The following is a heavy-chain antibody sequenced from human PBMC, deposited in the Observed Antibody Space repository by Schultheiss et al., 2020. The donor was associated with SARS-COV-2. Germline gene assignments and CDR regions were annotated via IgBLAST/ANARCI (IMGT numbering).Heavy chain of an antibody. Sequence: GSLRLSCTVSGGSISSGGYYWSWIRQHPGKGLEWIGYIYYSGSTNYNPSLKSRVTISVDTSKNQFSLKLSSVTAADTAVYYCARGLGYCSGGSCYPTYYYGMDVWGQGTTVTVSS. D-gene: IGHD2-15*01. J-gene: IGHJ6*02. CDR3: ARGLGYCSGGSCYPTYYYGMDV. CDR2: IYYSGST. V-gene: IGHV4-61*08. CDR1: GGSISSGGYY.